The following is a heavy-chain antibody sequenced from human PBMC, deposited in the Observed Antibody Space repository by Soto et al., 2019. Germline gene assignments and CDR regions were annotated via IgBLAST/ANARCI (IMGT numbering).Heavy chain of an antibody. J-gene: IGHJ5*02. CDR2: ISYDGSNK. Sequence: GGSLRLSCAASGFTFSSYGMHWVRQAPGKGLEWVAVISYDGSNKYYADSVKGRFTISRDNSKNTLYLQMNSLRAEDTAVYYCAKDPRRGYSGGYFVWFDPWGQGTLVTVSS. V-gene: IGHV3-30*18. CDR1: GFTFSSYG. D-gene: IGHD3-22*01. CDR3: AKDPRRGYSGGYFVWFDP.